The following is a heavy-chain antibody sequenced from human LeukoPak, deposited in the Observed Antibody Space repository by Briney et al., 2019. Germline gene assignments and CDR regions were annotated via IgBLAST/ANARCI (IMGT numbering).Heavy chain of an antibody. D-gene: IGHD6-13*01. Sequence: SETLSLTCTVSGYSISSGYYWGWIRQPPGKGLEWIGSIYHSGSTYYNPSLKSRATISVDTSKNQFSPKLSSVTAADTAVYYGASPCIAAARSCDYWGQGTLVTVSS. V-gene: IGHV4-38-2*02. CDR1: GYSISSGYY. J-gene: IGHJ4*02. CDR2: IYHSGST. CDR3: ASPCIAAARSCDY.